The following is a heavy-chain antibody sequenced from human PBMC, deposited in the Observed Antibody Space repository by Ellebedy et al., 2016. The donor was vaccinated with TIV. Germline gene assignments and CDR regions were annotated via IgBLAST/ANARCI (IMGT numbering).Heavy chain of an antibody. D-gene: IGHD1-14*01. Sequence: ASVKVSCKASGGTFSSYAISWVRQAPGQGLEWMGGIIPILGIANYAQKFQGRVTITRDTSASTAYMELSSLKSEDTAVYYCTKKSPPGPEPFDHWGQGTLVTVSS. CDR2: IIPILGIA. CDR1: GGTFSSYA. J-gene: IGHJ4*02. V-gene: IGHV1-69*10. CDR3: TKKSPPGPEPFDH.